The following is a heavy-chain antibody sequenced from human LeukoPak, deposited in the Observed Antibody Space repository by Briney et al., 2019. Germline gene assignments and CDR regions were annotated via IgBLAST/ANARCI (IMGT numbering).Heavy chain of an antibody. D-gene: IGHD1-26*01. CDR1: GYSISSGYY. V-gene: IGHV4-38-2*02. CDR2: IYHSGST. Sequence: SETLSLTCAVSGYSISSGYYWGWIRQPPGKGREWIGSIYHSGSTYYNPSLKSRVTISVDTSKNQFSLKLSSVTAADTAVYYCARDHSGSSWDFDYWGQGTLVTVSS. J-gene: IGHJ4*02. CDR3: ARDHSGSSWDFDY.